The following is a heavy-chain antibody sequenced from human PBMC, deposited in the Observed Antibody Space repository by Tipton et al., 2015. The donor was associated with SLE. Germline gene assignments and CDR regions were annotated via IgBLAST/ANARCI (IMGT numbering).Heavy chain of an antibody. V-gene: IGHV3-15*01. J-gene: IGHJ4*02. Sequence: SLRLSCAASGFTFRNAWMSWVRQAPGKGLEWVGRITSKSDGGTTDYGAPVKGRFTISRDDSKNTLYLQMNSLRAEDTAVYYCARTFDYWGQGTLVTVSS. CDR3: ARTFDY. CDR2: ITSKSDGGTT. CDR1: GFTFRNAW.